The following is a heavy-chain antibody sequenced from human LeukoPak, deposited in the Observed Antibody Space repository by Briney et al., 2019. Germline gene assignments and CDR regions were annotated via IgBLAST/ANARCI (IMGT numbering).Heavy chain of an antibody. D-gene: IGHD3-22*01. CDR1: GDSITSNNNY. Sequence: SETLSLTCSVFGDSITSNNNYWGRLRQSPGKGLEWIGTIFYSGNTYSKPSLKSRVTISLDSSKNQFSLRLTFVTAADTAVYCCARVPPRRRNGSGYSLRPFDYWGQGTLVSVSS. CDR2: IFYSGNT. V-gene: IGHV4-39*07. J-gene: IGHJ4*02. CDR3: ARVPPRRRNGSGYSLRPFDY.